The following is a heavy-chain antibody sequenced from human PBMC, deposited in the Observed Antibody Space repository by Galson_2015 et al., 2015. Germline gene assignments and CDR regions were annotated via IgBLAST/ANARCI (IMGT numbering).Heavy chain of an antibody. CDR3: ARDNCSSTSCQGAFDI. D-gene: IGHD2-2*01. CDR2: INPNSGGT. CDR1: GYIFTGYY. Sequence: SVKVSCKASGYIFTGYYMRWVRQAPGQGLEWMGWINPNSGGTNYAQKFQGWVTMTRDTSISTAYMELSRLRSDDTAVYYCARDNCSSTSCQGAFDIWGQGTMVTVSS. V-gene: IGHV1-2*04. J-gene: IGHJ3*02.